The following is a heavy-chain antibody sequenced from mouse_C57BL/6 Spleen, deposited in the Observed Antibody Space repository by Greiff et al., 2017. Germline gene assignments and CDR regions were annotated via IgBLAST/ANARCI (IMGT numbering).Heavy chain of an antibody. CDR3: AREGYGSSLDY. CDR1: GYSITSGYY. D-gene: IGHD1-1*01. CDR2: ISYDGSN. V-gene: IGHV3-6*01. Sequence: VQLQQSGPGLVKPSQSLSLTCSVTGYSITSGYYWNWIRQFPGNKLEWMGYISYDGSNNYNPSLKNRISITRDTSKNQFFLKLNSVTTEDTATYYCAREGYGSSLDYWGQGTTLTVSS. J-gene: IGHJ2*01.